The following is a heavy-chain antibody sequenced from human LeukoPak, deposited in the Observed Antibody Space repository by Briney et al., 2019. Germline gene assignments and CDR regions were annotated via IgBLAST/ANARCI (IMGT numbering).Heavy chain of an antibody. V-gene: IGHV3-30*04. Sequence: GRSLRLSCAASGFTFSSYAMHWVRQAPGKGLEWVAVISYDGSNKYYADSVKGRFTISRDNSKNTLYLQMNSLRAEDTAVYYCARDGTHPGCSSSSGWAFDIWGQGTMVTVSS. D-gene: IGHD2-2*01. CDR2: ISYDGSNK. J-gene: IGHJ3*02. CDR1: GFTFSSYA. CDR3: ARDGTHPGCSSSSGWAFDI.